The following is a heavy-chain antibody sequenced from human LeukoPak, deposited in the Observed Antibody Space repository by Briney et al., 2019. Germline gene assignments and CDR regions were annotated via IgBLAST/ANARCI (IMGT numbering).Heavy chain of an antibody. Sequence: GRSLRLSCAASGFTFSTYGMHWVRQAPGKGLEWVAVISDDGSNKYYEASVKGRFTISRDNSKNTLYLQMNSLRAEDTAVYYCAKVGRAGVTHFDYWGQGTLVTVSS. V-gene: IGHV3-30*18. D-gene: IGHD3-10*01. J-gene: IGHJ4*02. CDR3: AKVGRAGVTHFDY. CDR1: GFTFSTYG. CDR2: ISDDGSNK.